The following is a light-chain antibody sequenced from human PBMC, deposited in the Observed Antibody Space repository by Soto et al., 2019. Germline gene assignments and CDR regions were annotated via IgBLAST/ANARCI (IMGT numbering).Light chain of an antibody. Sequence: QAVVTQPPSASGTPGQRVTISCSGSSSNIGSNYVYWYQQFPGTAPKLLIYRNNQRPSGVPDRFSGSKSGTSASLAISGLRSEDEADYYCATWDDSLSGAVFGGGTQLTVL. J-gene: IGLJ7*01. CDR3: ATWDDSLSGAV. CDR2: RNN. CDR1: SSNIGSNY. V-gene: IGLV1-47*01.